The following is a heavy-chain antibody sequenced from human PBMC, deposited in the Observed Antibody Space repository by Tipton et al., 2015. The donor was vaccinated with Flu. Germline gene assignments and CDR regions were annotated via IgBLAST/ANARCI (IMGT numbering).Heavy chain of an antibody. V-gene: IGHV1-18*01. Sequence: QSGAEVKKPGASVKVSCKASGYTFNRYGITWVRQAPGQGLEWMGWIRVYNGNTNYAQRLQGRVTMTTDTSTNTAYMELRSLRSDDTAVYYCARSQVDWNYTPDWIDPWGQGTLVTVSS. D-gene: IGHD1-7*01. J-gene: IGHJ5*02. CDR2: IRVYNGNT. CDR3: ARSQVDWNYTPDWIDP. CDR1: GYTFNRYG.